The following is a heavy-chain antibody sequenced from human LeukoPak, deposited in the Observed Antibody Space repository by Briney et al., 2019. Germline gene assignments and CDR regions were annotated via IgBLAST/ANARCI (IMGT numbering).Heavy chain of an antibody. V-gene: IGHV4-38-2*02. J-gene: IGHJ6*03. Sequence: SETLSLTCTVSGYSISSGYYWGWIRQPSGKGLEWIGSIYHSGSTYYNPSLKSRVTISVDTSKNQFSLKLSSVTAADTAVYYCARDIHYYMDVWGKGTTVTVSS. CDR2: IYHSGST. CDR1: GYSISSGYY. CDR3: ARDIHYYMDV.